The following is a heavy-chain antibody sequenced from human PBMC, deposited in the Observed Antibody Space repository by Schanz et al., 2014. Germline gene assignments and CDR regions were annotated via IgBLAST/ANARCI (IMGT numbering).Heavy chain of an antibody. CDR1: GFTFSTYA. Sequence: EVKLLESGGTLVRPGGSLRLSCAASGFTFSTYAMAWVRQAPGKGLEWVSCISGSSRTIYYADSMKGRFTVSRDNAENAQYLQMNSLRAEDTGLYFCARGGSGSHYRHDYWGQGTLVTVSS. J-gene: IGHJ4*02. D-gene: IGHD1-26*01. V-gene: IGHV3-48*01. CDR2: ISGSSRTI. CDR3: ARGGSGSHYRHDY.